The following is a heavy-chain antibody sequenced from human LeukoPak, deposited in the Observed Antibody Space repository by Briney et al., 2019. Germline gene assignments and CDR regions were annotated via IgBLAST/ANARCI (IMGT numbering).Heavy chain of an antibody. V-gene: IGHV4-4*07. D-gene: IGHD3-16*01. Sequence: TSETLSLTCTVSGGSISNYYWSWIRQPAGKGLEWIGRIYSNGDTNYNPSLKSRLTMSVDTSKNQFSLSLYSVTAADTAVYYCARGGTMGNANWFDPWGQGTLVTVSS. J-gene: IGHJ5*02. CDR1: GGSISNYY. CDR3: ARGGTMGNANWFDP. CDR2: IYSNGDT.